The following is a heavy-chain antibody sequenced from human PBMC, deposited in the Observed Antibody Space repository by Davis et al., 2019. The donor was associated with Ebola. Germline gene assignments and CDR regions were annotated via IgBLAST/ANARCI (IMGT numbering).Heavy chain of an antibody. D-gene: IGHD3-3*01. J-gene: IGHJ5*02. CDR2: IYYSGST. Sequence: SETLSLTCTVSGGSISSGDYYWSWIRQPPGKGLEWIGYIYYSGSTYYNPSLKSRVTISVDTSKNHFSLKLSSVTAADTAVYYCARGEKYYDVWSGHDNWFDPWGQGTLVTVSS. CDR3: ARGEKYYDVWSGHDNWFDP. V-gene: IGHV4-30-4*01. CDR1: GGSISSGDYY.